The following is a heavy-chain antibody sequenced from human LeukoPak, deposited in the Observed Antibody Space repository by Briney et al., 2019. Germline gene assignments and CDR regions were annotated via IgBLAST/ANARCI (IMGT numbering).Heavy chain of an antibody. V-gene: IGHV3-21*01. Sequence: GGSLRLSCAASGFTFNSYAMNWVRQAPGKGLEWVSSISSSSSYIYYADSVKGRFTISRDNAKNSLYLQMNSLRAEDTAVYYCARDFYFWSGYSVSTWFDPWGQGTLVTVSS. CDR1: GFTFNSYA. CDR2: ISSSSSYI. D-gene: IGHD3-3*01. J-gene: IGHJ5*02. CDR3: ARDFYFWSGYSVSTWFDP.